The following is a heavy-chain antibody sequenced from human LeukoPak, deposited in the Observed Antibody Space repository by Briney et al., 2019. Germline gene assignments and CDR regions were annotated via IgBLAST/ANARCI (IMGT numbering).Heavy chain of an antibody. V-gene: IGHV3-53*01. CDR2: IYSAGGT. D-gene: IGHD2-15*01. Sequence: GGALRLSCAASGFSVSSNYMSWVRQAPGKGLEWVSLIYSAGGTDYADSVKGRFTISRDNSKNTVYVQMNSLRAEDTAVYYCARGYCSGGICYLGPFDHWGQGTLVTVSS. CDR3: ARGYCSGGICYLGPFDH. CDR1: GFSVSSNY. J-gene: IGHJ4*02.